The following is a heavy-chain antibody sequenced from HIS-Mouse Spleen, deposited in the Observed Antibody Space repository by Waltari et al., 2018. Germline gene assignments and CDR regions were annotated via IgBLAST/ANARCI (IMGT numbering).Heavy chain of an antibody. CDR3: AKDKHHAFDY. V-gene: IGHV3-30*18. Sequence: QVQLVESGGGGVQPGRSLRLSCAASGFTFSSHGMHWVRQAPGKGLEWVAVISYDGSNKYYADSVKGRFTISRDNSKNTLYLQMNSLRAEDTAVYYCAKDKHHAFDYWGQGTLVTVSS. CDR1: GFTFSSHG. CDR2: ISYDGSNK. J-gene: IGHJ4*02.